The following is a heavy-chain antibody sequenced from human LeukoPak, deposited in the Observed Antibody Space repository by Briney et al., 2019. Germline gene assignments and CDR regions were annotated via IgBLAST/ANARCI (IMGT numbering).Heavy chain of an antibody. Sequence: KPGGSLRLSCAASGFTFSSYSMNWVRHAPGKGLEWVSSISSSSSYIYYADSVKGRFTISRDNAKNSLYLQMNSLRAEDTAVYYCASGTVTMNSNWFDPWGQGTLVTVSS. CDR3: ASGTVTMNSNWFDP. V-gene: IGHV3-21*01. CDR2: ISSSSSYI. CDR1: GFTFSSYS. D-gene: IGHD4-17*01. J-gene: IGHJ5*02.